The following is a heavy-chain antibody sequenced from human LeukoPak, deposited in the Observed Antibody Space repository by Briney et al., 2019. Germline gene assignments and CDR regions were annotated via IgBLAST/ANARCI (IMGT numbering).Heavy chain of an antibody. CDR3: CGTTIGGGFDY. CDR1: GFTFDDYA. CDR2: ISWNSATI. J-gene: IGHJ4*02. Sequence: PGGALRLSYAASGFTFDDYAMHWVRQTPGKGLEWVSHISWNSATIEYADSVKGRFTISRDNAKNSLYLQMNSLRAEDTAVYYCCGTTIGGGFDYWGQGTLVTVSS. D-gene: IGHD3-16*01. V-gene: IGHV3-9*01.